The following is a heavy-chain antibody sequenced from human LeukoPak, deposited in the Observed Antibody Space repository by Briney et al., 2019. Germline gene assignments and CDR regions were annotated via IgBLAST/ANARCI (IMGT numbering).Heavy chain of an antibody. V-gene: IGHV1-69*05. D-gene: IGHD3-22*01. CDR3: ARGTYYYDSSGYYFDY. J-gene: IGHJ4*02. CDR2: IIPIFGTA. Sequence: ASVKVSCKASGYTFTSYYMHWVRQAPGQGLEWMGGIIPIFGTANYAQKFQGRVTITTDESTSTAYMELSSLRSEDTAVYYCARGTYYYDSSGYYFDYWGQGTLVTVSS. CDR1: GYTFTSYY.